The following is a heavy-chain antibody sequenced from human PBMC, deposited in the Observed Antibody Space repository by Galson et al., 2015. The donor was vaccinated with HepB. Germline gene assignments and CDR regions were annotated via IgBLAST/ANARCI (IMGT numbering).Heavy chain of an antibody. D-gene: IGHD6-13*01. CDR2: ISDSGGDT. CDR1: GFTFGNYA. J-gene: IGHJ4*02. CDR3: VKRVHYSSSWAYFEH. Sequence: SLRLSCAVSGFTFGNYAMSWVRQTPGKGLEWVSAISDSGGDTYYADSVQGRFTISRDNSKSTLYLQMNRLRADDTALYYCVKRVHYSSSWAYFEHWGRGTLVTVFS. V-gene: IGHV3-23*01.